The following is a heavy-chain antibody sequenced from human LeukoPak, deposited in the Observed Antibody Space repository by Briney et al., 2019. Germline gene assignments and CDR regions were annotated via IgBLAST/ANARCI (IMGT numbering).Heavy chain of an antibody. CDR1: EFSVGSNY. CDR3: AKSGLNRFDY. CDR2: IYSGGST. Sequence: GGSLRLSCAASEFSVGSNYMTWVRQAPGKGLEWVSLIYSGGSTYYADSVKGRFTISRDNSKNTLYLQMNSLRAEDTAVCYCAKSGLNRFDYWGQGTLVTVSS. V-gene: IGHV3-66*01. J-gene: IGHJ4*02. D-gene: IGHD2-15*01.